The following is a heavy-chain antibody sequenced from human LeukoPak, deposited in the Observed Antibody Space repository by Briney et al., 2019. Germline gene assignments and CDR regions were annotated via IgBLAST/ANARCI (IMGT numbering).Heavy chain of an antibody. CDR2: IYHSGST. CDR3: ARRDIVVVPAAIADWFDP. Sequence: SETLSLTCTVSGYSISSGYYWGWIRQPPGKGLEWIGSIYHSGSTYYNPSLKSRVTISVDTSKNQFSLKLSSVTAADTAVYYCARRDIVVVPAAIADWFDPWGQGTLVTVSS. D-gene: IGHD2-2*01. J-gene: IGHJ5*02. CDR1: GYSISSGYY. V-gene: IGHV4-38-2*02.